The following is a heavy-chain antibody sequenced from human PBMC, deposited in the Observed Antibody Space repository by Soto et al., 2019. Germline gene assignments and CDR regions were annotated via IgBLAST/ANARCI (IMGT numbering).Heavy chain of an antibody. V-gene: IGHV4-39*01. J-gene: IGHJ4*02. CDR3: ARRDWKFRGDAEDY. Sequence: LSLTCRVSVYSISNIVHYWVWVRQPPGKALEWIGSIYYSGDTYYNPSFKSRVTISVDTAKNQISLELTSVTAADTAVYFCARRDWKFRGDAEDYCGPGAQVTV. CDR1: VYSISNIVHY. CDR2: IYYSGDT. D-gene: IGHD1-1*01.